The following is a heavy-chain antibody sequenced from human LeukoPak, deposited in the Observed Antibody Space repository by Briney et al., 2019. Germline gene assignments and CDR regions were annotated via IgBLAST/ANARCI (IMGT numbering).Heavy chain of an antibody. CDR3: AKDRYDSSIVTTYDY. J-gene: IGHJ4*02. CDR2: ISRSGGST. Sequence: GGSLRLSCAASGFTFSSYAMTWIRQAPGKGLEWISAISRSGGSTYYADSVNGRFTISRDNSKNTLYLQMNSLRAEDTAVYYCAKDRYDSSIVTTYDYWGQGTLVTVSS. D-gene: IGHD3-22*01. CDR1: GFTFSSYA. V-gene: IGHV3-23*01.